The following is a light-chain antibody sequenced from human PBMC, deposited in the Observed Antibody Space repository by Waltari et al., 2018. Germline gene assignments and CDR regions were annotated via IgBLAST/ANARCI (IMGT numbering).Light chain of an antibody. J-gene: IGLJ2*01. CDR3: CSYSGTYTFVV. CDR2: DVT. V-gene: IGLV2-11*01. Sequence: QSALTQPRSVSGSPGQSVTMSCTGTTSDVGGSNYVSWYQQHAGKVPKLMIYDVTKRPSGVPDRFSCSKSGNTASLTISGLQAEDEADYYCCSYSGTYTFVVFGGGTKLTVL. CDR1: TSDVGGSNY.